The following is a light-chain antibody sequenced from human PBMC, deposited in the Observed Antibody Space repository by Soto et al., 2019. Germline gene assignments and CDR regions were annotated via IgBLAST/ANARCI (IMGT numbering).Light chain of an antibody. CDR3: YQNGSSLCT. V-gene: IGKV3-20*01. CDR1: QSVGSNY. J-gene: IGKJ1*01. CDR2: GAS. Sequence: EIVLTQSPGTLSLSPGERATLSCRASQSVGSNYSACYQQKPGQAPSLLIYGASSRATGIPDRWSGGGSGTAFTLTISRLEPDDFVVYYCYQNGSSLCTFGQGTKGEIK.